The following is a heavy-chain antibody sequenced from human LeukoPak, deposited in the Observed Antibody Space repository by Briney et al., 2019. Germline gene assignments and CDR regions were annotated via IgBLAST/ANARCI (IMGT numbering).Heavy chain of an antibody. CDR3: ARGDDYYDSSGYYYNPLDY. V-gene: IGHV3-11*01. D-gene: IGHD3-22*01. J-gene: IGHJ4*02. CDR2: ISSSGSTI. CDR1: GFTFSDYY. Sequence: SGRSLRLSCAASGFTFSDYYMSWIRQAPGKGLEWVSYISSSGSTIYYADSVKGRFTISRDNAKNSLYLQMNSLRAEDTAVYYCARGDDYYDSSGYYYNPLDYWGQGTLVTVSS.